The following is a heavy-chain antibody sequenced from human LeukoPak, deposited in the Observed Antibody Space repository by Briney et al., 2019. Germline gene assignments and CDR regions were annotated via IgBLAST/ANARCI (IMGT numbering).Heavy chain of an antibody. CDR1: VCTFSSYA. Sequence: ASVKVSCKASVCTFSSYAISWVRQAPGQGLEWMGGIIPIFGSANYAQKFQGRVTITADASTSTDYMELSSLRSEDTAVYYWARVREMATITGGFDYWGQGTLVTVSS. CDR2: IIPIFGSA. CDR3: ARVREMATITGGFDY. J-gene: IGHJ4*02. V-gene: IGHV1-69*13. D-gene: IGHD5-24*01.